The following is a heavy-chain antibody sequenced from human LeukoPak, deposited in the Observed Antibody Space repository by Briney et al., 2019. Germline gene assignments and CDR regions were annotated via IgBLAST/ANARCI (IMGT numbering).Heavy chain of an antibody. J-gene: IGHJ4*02. CDR2: IYPGDSET. CDR3: ARHIGRTVTTIDY. D-gene: IGHD4-17*01. Sequence: GESLKISCKVSGDNFASYRIGWVRQMPGKGLEWMGFIYPGDSETKNSPSFQGQVTMSADKSISTAYLQWSSLKASDTAMYYCARHIGRTVTTIDYWGQGTLVTVSS. CDR1: GDNFASYR. V-gene: IGHV5-51*01.